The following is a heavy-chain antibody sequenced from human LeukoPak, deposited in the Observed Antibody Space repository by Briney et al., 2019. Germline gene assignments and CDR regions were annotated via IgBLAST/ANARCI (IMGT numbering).Heavy chain of an antibody. CDR2: IKQDGSVK. CDR1: GFTFSSYW. D-gene: IGHD2-21*01. Sequence: PGGSLRLSCAASGFTFSSYWMSWVRQAPGKGLEWVANIKQDGSVKYYVDSVKGRFTISRDNAKNSLYLQMNSLRAEDTAVYYCARDPVQYCGGDCYYDYWGQGTLVTVSS. J-gene: IGHJ4*02. CDR3: ARDPVQYCGGDCYYDY. V-gene: IGHV3-7*01.